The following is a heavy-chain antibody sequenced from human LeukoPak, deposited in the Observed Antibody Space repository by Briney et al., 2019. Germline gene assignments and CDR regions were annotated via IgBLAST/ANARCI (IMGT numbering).Heavy chain of an antibody. J-gene: IGHJ4*02. CDR3: ARSRDFDY. CDR2: ISGGGGST. V-gene: IGHV3-64*02. Sequence: GESLRFSCAASGFTFSSYAIHWVRQAPGKGLEYVSAISGGGGSTHYVDSVKGRFTISRDKSKNTVYLQMGSLRAEDTAVYYCARSRDFDYWGQGTLVTVSS. CDR1: GFTFSSYA.